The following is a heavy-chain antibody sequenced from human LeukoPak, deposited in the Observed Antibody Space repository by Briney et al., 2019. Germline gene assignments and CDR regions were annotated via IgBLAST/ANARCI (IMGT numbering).Heavy chain of an antibody. V-gene: IGHV3-48*04. D-gene: IGHD5-12*01. CDR3: ARDLGSGYDC. Sequence: PGGSLRLSCAASGFTFSSYSMNWVHQAPGKGLEWVSYISSSSSTIYYADSVKGRFTISRDNAKNSLYLQMNSLRAEDTAAYYCARDLGSGYDCWGQGTLVTVSS. CDR1: GFTFSSYS. CDR2: ISSSSSTI. J-gene: IGHJ4*02.